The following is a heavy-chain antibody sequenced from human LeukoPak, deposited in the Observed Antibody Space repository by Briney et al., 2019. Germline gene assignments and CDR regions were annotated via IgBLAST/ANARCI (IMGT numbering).Heavy chain of an antibody. CDR3: ARLHDLDY. D-gene: IGHD5-24*01. Sequence: PSETLSLTCTVSGASIISSIYRWGWIRQPPGKGLEWMGSVYYDGSTYYNPSLTSRVSMSVDTSKNQFSLKVRSVAATDTAVYYCARLHDLDYWGQGILLTVSS. J-gene: IGHJ4*02. V-gene: IGHV4-39*01. CDR2: VYYDGST. CDR1: GASIISSIYR.